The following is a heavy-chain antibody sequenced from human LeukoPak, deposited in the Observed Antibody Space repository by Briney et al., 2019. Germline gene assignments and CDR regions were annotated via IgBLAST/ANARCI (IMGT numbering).Heavy chain of an antibody. J-gene: IGHJ4*02. V-gene: IGHV3-30*15. Sequence: GGSLRLSCAASGFTFSRHSMHWVRQAPGKGLEWVAVISYDGSNKYYADSVKGRFTISRDNSKSTLFLQMSSLRPEDTAVYYCSRDGDVTGETFDYWGQGTLVTVSS. CDR2: ISYDGSNK. CDR1: GFTFSRHS. D-gene: IGHD2-21*02. CDR3: SRDGDVTGETFDY.